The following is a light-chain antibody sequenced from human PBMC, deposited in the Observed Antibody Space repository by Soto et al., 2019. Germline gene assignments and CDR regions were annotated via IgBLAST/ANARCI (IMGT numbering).Light chain of an antibody. J-gene: IGKJ1*01. CDR1: QSVSNN. V-gene: IGKV3-15*01. Sequence: EIVLTQSPGTLSLSPGESATLSCRASQSVSNNYLAWYQQKPGQTPRLLIFGAYTRASGIPGRFSGSGSGTEFTLTISSLQSEDFAVYYCQQYDDWPSFGQGTKVDIK. CDR2: GAY. CDR3: QQYDDWPS.